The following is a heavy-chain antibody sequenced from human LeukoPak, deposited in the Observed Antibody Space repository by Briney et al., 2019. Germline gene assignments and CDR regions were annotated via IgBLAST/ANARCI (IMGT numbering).Heavy chain of an antibody. Sequence: SETLSLTCTVSLGSISSSSYYWGWIRQPPGKGLEWIVSIYYSVSTYYNPSLKSRVTISVDTSKNQFSLKLSSVTAADTAVYYCARITVAGTDDYWGQGTLVTVSS. CDR3: ARITVAGTDDY. CDR2: IYYSVST. CDR1: LGSISSSSYY. D-gene: IGHD6-19*01. V-gene: IGHV4-39*01. J-gene: IGHJ4*02.